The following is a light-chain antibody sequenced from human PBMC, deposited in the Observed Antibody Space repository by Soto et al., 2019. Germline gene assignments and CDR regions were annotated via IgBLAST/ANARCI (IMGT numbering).Light chain of an antibody. CDR3: CSYTSLSTVV. J-gene: IGLJ2*01. Sequence: QSVLTQPASVSGSPGQSITISCTGTSSDVGGYDHVSWYQHSPGKAPKLILFAVSDRPSGVSHRFSGSKSGNTASLTISGLQAEDEADYYCCSYTSLSTVVFGGGTKLTVL. CDR2: AVS. CDR1: SSDVGGYDH. V-gene: IGLV2-14*01.